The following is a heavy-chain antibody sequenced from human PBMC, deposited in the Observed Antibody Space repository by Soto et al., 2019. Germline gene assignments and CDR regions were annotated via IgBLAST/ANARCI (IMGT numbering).Heavy chain of an antibody. CDR2: ISYDGSNK. V-gene: IGHV3-30*18. CDR3: AKAAVEWELYFDY. CDR1: GFTFSSYG. D-gene: IGHD1-26*01. Sequence: GGSLRLSCAASGFTFSSYGMHWVRQAPGKGLEWVAVISYDGSNKYYADSVKGRFTISRDNSKNTLYLQMNSLRAEDTAVYYCAKAAVEWELYFDYWGQGTLVTVSS. J-gene: IGHJ4*02.